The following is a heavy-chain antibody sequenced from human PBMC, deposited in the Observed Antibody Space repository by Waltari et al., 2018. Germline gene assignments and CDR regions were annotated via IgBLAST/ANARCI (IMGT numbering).Heavy chain of an antibody. CDR1: GGSISSSSYS. CDR2: IYYSGST. Sequence: QLQLQESGPGLVKPSETLSLTCTVSGGSISSSSYSWGWIRQPPGKGLEWIGSIYYSGSTYYNPSLKSRVTISVDTSKNQFSLKLSSVTAADTAVYYCARQQQLGLGDYWGQGTLVTVSS. J-gene: IGHJ4*02. D-gene: IGHD6-13*01. V-gene: IGHV4-39*01. CDR3: ARQQQLGLGDY.